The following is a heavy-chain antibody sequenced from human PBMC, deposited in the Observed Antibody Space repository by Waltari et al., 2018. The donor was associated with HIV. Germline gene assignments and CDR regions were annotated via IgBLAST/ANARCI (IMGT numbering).Heavy chain of an antibody. Sequence: EVQLVESGGGLVKPGGSLRLYCAASGFTFSRYSMNWVRQARGKGREWVSCISSSIRYIYCADSVKGRFTISRDNAKNSLYLQMNSRRAEDTAVYYCARDKAITMIVGYYFDYWGQGTLVTVSS. CDR1: GFTFSRYS. V-gene: IGHV3-21*01. CDR3: ARDKAITMIVGYYFDY. D-gene: IGHD3-22*01. CDR2: ISSSIRYI. J-gene: IGHJ4*02.